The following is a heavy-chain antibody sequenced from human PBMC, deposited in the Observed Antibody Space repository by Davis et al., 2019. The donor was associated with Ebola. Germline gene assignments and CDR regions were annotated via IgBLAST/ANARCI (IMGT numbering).Heavy chain of an antibody. CDR3: AKDISVEIWHLGEFDY. J-gene: IGHJ4*02. CDR2: ISWNSGSI. CDR1: GFTFDDYA. D-gene: IGHD3-16*01. Sequence: PGGSLRPSCAASGFTFDDYAMHWVRQAPGKGLEWVSGISWNSGSIGYADSVKGRFTISRDNAKNSLYLQMNSLRAEDTALYYCAKDISVEIWHLGEFDYWGQGTLVTVSS. V-gene: IGHV3-9*01.